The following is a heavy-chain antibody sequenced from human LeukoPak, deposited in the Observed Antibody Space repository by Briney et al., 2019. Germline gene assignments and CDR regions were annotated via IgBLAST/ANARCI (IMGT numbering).Heavy chain of an antibody. V-gene: IGHV3-30*04. Sequence: HSGGSLRLSCAASGFTFSSYAMHWVRQAPDKGLEWVAVISYDGSNKYYADSVKGRFTISRDNSKNTLYLQMNSLRAEDTAVYYCARGERPSYYYGMDVWGKGTTVTVSS. CDR1: GFTFSSYA. J-gene: IGHJ6*04. CDR3: ARGERPSYYYGMDV. CDR2: ISYDGSNK. D-gene: IGHD1-1*01.